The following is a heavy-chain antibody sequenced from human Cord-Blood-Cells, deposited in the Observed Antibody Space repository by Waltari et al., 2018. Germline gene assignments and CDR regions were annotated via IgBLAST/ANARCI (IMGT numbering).Heavy chain of an antibody. CDR1: GGTFSSYA. D-gene: IGHD3-10*01. CDR2: IIPNLGIA. Sequence: QVQLVQSGAEVKKPGSSVKVSCKASGGTFSSYAISWVRQAPGQGLEWMGGIIPNLGIANCAQKFQGRVTITADKSTSTAYMELSSLRSEDTAVYYCARSGSGSYYNLYYWGQGTLVTVSS. CDR3: ARSGSGSYYNLYY. V-gene: IGHV1-69*10. J-gene: IGHJ4*02.